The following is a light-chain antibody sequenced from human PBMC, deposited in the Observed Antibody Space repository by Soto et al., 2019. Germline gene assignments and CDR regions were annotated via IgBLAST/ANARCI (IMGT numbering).Light chain of an antibody. CDR1: QSVSKK. J-gene: IGKJ1*01. CDR2: AAS. Sequence: EIVLPQSPGTLSLSPGASATLSCRASQSVSKKLVWYQQKPGQAPRLLIYAASTRATGIPARLSGSGSETEFTLTISSLQSEDLAVDDGQQYANWPKTFGQGTKVDIK. CDR3: QQYANWPKT. V-gene: IGKV3-15*01.